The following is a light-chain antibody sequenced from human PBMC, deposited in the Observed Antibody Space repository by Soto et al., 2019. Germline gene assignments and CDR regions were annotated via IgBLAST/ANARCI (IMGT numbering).Light chain of an antibody. CDR3: QKYNTAPLT. Sequence: DVQMTQSPSSLSAFVGDGVTITCRASQGIAPYLAWVQQKPGKVPKLLIYATSTLQSGVPSRFSGSGSGTDFTLTISSLQPEDVATYYCQKYNTAPLTFGGGTKVEIK. V-gene: IGKV1-27*01. J-gene: IGKJ4*01. CDR1: QGIAPY. CDR2: ATS.